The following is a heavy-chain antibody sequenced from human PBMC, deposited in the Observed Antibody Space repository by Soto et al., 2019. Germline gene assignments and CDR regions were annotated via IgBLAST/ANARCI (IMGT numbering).Heavy chain of an antibody. CDR3: ARRKSLDV. V-gene: IGHV4-30-4*08. CDR2: VHDRETA. CDR1: GGSVSSHDYD. J-gene: IGHJ6*02. Sequence: QLQLQESGPGLLRPSQTLSLTCSLSGGSVSSHDYDWTWVRQRPGKGLEWIGFVHDRETADYNPSITCRVSISVDTFKNKFSLRLSSVTAADSGVYYCARRKSLDVWGQGITVIVSS. D-gene: IGHD3-10*01.